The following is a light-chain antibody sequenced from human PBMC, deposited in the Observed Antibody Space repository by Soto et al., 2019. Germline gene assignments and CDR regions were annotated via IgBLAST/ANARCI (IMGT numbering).Light chain of an antibody. V-gene: IGLV1-44*01. Sequence: VLTQPPSASETPGQRVTISCSGSSSNTGSNSVNWYQQLPGTAPKLLIYNNNRRPSGVPDRFSGSKSGTSASLAISGLQSEDEADYFCGAWDDSLNAHVFGSGTKVTVL. CDR3: GAWDDSLNAHV. J-gene: IGLJ1*01. CDR1: SSNTGSNS. CDR2: NNN.